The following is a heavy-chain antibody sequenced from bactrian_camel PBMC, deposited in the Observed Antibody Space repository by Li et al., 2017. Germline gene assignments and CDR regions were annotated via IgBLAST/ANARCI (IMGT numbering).Heavy chain of an antibody. CDR3: ATDDASSSDGGSFKY. Sequence: HVQLVESGVSSVQAGGSLGLSCTGSGFTFDGPAKRWYRQVPGNECELISSISSDGTTYYSDSVKGRLTISRDNAENTLYLQMNALKAEDTAVYYCATDDASSSDGGSFKYWGQGTQVTVS. J-gene: IGHJ4*01. V-gene: IGHV3S55*01. D-gene: IGHD6*01. CDR2: ISSDGTT. CDR1: GFTFDGPA.